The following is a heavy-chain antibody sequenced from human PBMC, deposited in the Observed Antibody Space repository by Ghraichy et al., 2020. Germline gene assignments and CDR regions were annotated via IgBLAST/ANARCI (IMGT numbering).Heavy chain of an antibody. D-gene: IGHD2-15*01. Sequence: GGSLRLSCAASGFTFSDYYMSWIRQAPGKGLEWVSYISSSSSYTNYADSVKGRFTISRDNAKNSLYLQMNSLRAEDTAVYYCARGVADYYYYMDVWGKGTTVTVSS. J-gene: IGHJ6*03. CDR3: ARGVADYYYYMDV. CDR2: ISSSSSYT. CDR1: GFTFSDYY. V-gene: IGHV3-11*06.